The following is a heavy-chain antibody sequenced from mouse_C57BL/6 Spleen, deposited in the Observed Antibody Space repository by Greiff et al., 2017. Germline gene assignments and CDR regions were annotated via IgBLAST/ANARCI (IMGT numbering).Heavy chain of an antibody. CDR1: GYSFTSYY. Sequence: VQLQQSGPELVKPGASVKISCKASGYSFTSYYIHWVKQRPGQGLEWIGWIYPGSGNTKYNEKFKGKATLTADTSSSTAYMQLSSLTSEDSAVYYCAGGYDAPYAMDYWGQGTSVTVSS. CDR2: IYPGSGNT. D-gene: IGHD2-2*01. V-gene: IGHV1-66*01. CDR3: AGGYDAPYAMDY. J-gene: IGHJ4*01.